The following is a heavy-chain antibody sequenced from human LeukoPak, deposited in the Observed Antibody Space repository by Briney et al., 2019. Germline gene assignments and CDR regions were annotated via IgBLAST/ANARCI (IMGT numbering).Heavy chain of an antibody. J-gene: IGHJ4*02. D-gene: IGHD4-17*01. Sequence: PGGSLRLSCAASGFTFSSYGMDWVRQAPGKGLEWVSYISSSGSTIYYADSVKGRFTISRDNAKNSLYLQMNSLRAEDTAVYYCASPEPHDYGDSVDYWGQGTLVTVSS. CDR2: ISSSGSTI. V-gene: IGHV3-48*03. CDR3: ASPEPHDYGDSVDY. CDR1: GFTFSSYG.